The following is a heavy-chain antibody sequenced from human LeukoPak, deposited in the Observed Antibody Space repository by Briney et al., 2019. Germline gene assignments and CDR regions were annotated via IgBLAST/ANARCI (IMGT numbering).Heavy chain of an antibody. CDR2: IGTAGDT. Sequence: PGGSLRLSCATSGFTFSNHAMHWVRQASGKGLEWVSAIGTAGDTFYPGSVKGRFTISRENAKNPLSLQMNSLRAEDTAVYYCVRQQTPHGNFDYGGQGTLVTVSS. CDR3: VRQQTPHGNFDY. V-gene: IGHV3-13*01. J-gene: IGHJ4*02. D-gene: IGHD1-26*01. CDR1: GFTFSNHA.